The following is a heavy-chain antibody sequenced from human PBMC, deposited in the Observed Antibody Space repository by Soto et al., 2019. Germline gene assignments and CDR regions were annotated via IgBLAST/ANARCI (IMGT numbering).Heavy chain of an antibody. Sequence: SVKVTCKSSGYTFTGYYIHWVREAPGQGLEWMGWINPQTGGTSYAQKFQGRVTLSRDTSINTAYLELSRLRFDDAAVYFCARERYQVISDGMDVWGQGTTVTVSS. CDR2: INPQTGGT. D-gene: IGHD2-2*01. J-gene: IGHJ6*02. V-gene: IGHV1-2*02. CDR3: ARERYQVISDGMDV. CDR1: GYTFTGYY.